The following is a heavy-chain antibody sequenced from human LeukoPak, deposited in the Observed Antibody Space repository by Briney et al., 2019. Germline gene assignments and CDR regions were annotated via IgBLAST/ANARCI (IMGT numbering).Heavy chain of an antibody. V-gene: IGHV1-8*01. CDR1: GYTFTSYD. CDR3: ARLYYSATSGSFHYYYLDV. J-gene: IGHJ6*03. Sequence: ASVKVSCKASGYTFTSYDFNWVRQAPRQGIEWMGWMNPYSGNTGYAQKFQGRVTMTRDTSINTAYMELSSLSSEDTAVYYCARLYYSATSGSFHYYYLDVWGKGTTVTVSS. D-gene: IGHD3-22*01. CDR2: MNPYSGNT.